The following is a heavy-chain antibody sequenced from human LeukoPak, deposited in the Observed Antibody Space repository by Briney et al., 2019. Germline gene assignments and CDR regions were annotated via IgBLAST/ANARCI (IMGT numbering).Heavy chain of an antibody. V-gene: IGHV1-2*02. D-gene: IGHD6-13*01. CDR2: ISPNSGGT. CDR1: GYTFTGYY. CDR3: ARDGSGQQLVEVDY. Sequence: ASVKVSCKASGYTFTGYYMHWVRQAPGQGLEWMGWISPNSGGTNYAQKFQGRVTMTRDTSISTAYMELSRLRSDDTAVYYCARDGSGQQLVEVDYWGQGTLVTVSS. J-gene: IGHJ4*02.